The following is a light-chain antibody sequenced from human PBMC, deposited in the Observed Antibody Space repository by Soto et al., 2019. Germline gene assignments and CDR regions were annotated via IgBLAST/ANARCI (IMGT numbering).Light chain of an antibody. CDR3: SAYAGSNNFV. CDR1: SSDIGDNY. Sequence: QSALTQPPSASGSPGQSVTISCTGTSSDIGDNYVSWYQQHPGQAPKLIIYEVSQRPSGVPGRFSGSKSGNTASLTVSGLQTEDEADYYCSAYAGSNNFVFGSGTKLTVL. V-gene: IGLV2-8*01. CDR2: EVS. J-gene: IGLJ1*01.